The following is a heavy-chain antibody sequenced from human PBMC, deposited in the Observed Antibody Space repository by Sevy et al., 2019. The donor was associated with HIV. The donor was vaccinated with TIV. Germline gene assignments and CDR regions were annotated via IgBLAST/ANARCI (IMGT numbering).Heavy chain of an antibody. V-gene: IGHV3-13*01. CDR1: GFTFSSYD. J-gene: IGHJ4*02. Sequence: GGSLRLSCAASGFTFSSYDMYWVRQATGKALEWASAIGTAGDTYYPGSVKDRFTISRENDKNSLYLHMNSLRAGDTAVYYCARARASCSSTSCSYYFDYWGQGTLVTVSS. CDR2: IGTAGDT. CDR3: ARARASCSSTSCSYYFDY. D-gene: IGHD2-2*01.